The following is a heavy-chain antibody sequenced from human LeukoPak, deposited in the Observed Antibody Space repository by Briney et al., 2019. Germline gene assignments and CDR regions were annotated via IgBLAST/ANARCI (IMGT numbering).Heavy chain of an antibody. CDR3: SVAGEYYYYYYMDV. Sequence: SETLSLTCTVSGGSISSYYWSWIRQPAGKGLEWIGRIYTSGSTNYNPSLKSRVTMSVDTSKNQFSLKLSSVTAADTAVYATSVAGEYYYYYYMDVWGKGTTVTVSS. D-gene: IGHD6-19*01. CDR2: IYTSGST. J-gene: IGHJ6*03. V-gene: IGHV4-4*07. CDR1: GGSISSYY.